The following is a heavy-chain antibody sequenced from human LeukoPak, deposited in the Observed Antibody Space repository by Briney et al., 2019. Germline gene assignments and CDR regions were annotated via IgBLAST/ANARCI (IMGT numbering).Heavy chain of an antibody. Sequence: PGGSLRLSCAASGFTFSSYAMSWVRQAPGKWLEWVSAISGSGGSTYYADSVKGRFTISRDNSKSTLYLQMNSLRAEDTAVYYCANPFSTPRSNYYIDVWGKGTTVTVSS. J-gene: IGHJ6*03. D-gene: IGHD2-2*01. V-gene: IGHV3-23*01. CDR3: ANPFSTPRSNYYIDV. CDR1: GFTFSSYA. CDR2: ISGSGGST.